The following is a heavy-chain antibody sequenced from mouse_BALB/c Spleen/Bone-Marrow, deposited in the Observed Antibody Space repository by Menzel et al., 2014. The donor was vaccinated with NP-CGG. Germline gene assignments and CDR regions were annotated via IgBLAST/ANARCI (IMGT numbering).Heavy chain of an antibody. J-gene: IGHJ4*01. CDR2: IYPGSGNT. CDR3: ANLGRYAMDY. Sequence: QVQPKESGPELVKPGASVKISCKASGYTFTDYYINWVKQKPGQGLEWIGWIYPGSGNTKYNEKFKGKATLTVDTSSSTAYMQLSSLTSEDTAVYFCANLGRYAMDYWGQGTSVTVSS. D-gene: IGHD3-1*01. CDR1: GYTFTDYY. V-gene: IGHV1-84*02.